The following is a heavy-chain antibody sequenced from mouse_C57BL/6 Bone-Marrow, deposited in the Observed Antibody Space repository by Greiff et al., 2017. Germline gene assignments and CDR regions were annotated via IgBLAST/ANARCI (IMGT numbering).Heavy chain of an antibody. CDR3: TREVDYGREFAY. CDR2: ISSGGDYI. D-gene: IGHD1-1*01. CDR1: GFTFSSYA. Sequence: EVQLVESGEGLVKPGGSLKLSCAASGFTFSSYAMSWVRQTPEKRLEWVAYISSGGDYIYYADTVKGRFTVSRDNARNTLYLQMSSLKSEDTAMYYCTREVDYGREFAYWGRDSGHCLC. J-gene: IGHJ3*01. V-gene: IGHV5-9-1*02.